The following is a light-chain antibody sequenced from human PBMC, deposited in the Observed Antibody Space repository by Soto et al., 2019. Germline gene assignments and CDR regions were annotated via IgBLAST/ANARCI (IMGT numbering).Light chain of an antibody. CDR3: QQYGRSPLLYT. CDR1: QSVTSNY. V-gene: IGKV3-20*01. CDR2: GAS. Sequence: EIVLTQSPGTLSLSPGERATLSCRASQSVTSNYLAWYQQNPGQAPRLLIYGASTRAAGVPDRFSGSGSGKYFTLTITRLEPEDFAVYYCQQYGRSPLLYTFGQGTKVGVK. J-gene: IGKJ2*01.